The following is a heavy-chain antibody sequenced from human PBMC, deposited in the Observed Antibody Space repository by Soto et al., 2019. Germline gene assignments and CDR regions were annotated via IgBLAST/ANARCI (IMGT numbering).Heavy chain of an antibody. CDR2: INPNNGDT. D-gene: IGHD5-12*01. V-gene: IGHV1-2*02. CDR3: ARHSGYDYVFDY. J-gene: IGHJ4*02. CDR1: GYTFTGYY. Sequence: ASVKVSCKASGYTFTGYYIHWVRQAPGQGLEWMGWINPNNGDTNNAQKFQGRVSMTRDTSTSTAYMELSSLRFDDTAVYYCARHSGYDYVFDYWGQGXLVTVYS.